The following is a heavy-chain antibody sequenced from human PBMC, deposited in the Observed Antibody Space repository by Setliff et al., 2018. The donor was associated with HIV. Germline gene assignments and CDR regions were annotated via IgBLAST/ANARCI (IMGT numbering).Heavy chain of an antibody. Sequence: AGSLRLSCAASGFTFGSQWMHWVRQAPGKGLVWVSRISPDGSVINYAGSVKGRFTISRDNAKNTLYLQMNGLRAEDTAVYYRVRGIVGASVFNYWGQGTQVTVSS. CDR1: GFTFGSQW. J-gene: IGHJ4*02. CDR2: ISPDGSVI. CDR3: VRGIVGASVFNY. D-gene: IGHD1-26*01. V-gene: IGHV3-74*01.